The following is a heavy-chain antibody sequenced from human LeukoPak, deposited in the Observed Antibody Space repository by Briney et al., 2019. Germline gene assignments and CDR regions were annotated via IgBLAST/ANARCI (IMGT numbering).Heavy chain of an antibody. Sequence: GRSLRLSCAASGFTFSNAWMSWVRQAPGKGLEWVGRIKSKTDGGTTDYAAPVKGRFTISRDDSKNTLYLQMNSLKTEDTAVYYCTTLSIMVTFGGVIVVDYWGQGTLVTVSS. V-gene: IGHV3-15*01. J-gene: IGHJ4*02. D-gene: IGHD3-16*02. CDR2: IKSKTDGGTT. CDR1: GFTFSNAW. CDR3: TTLSIMVTFGGVIVVDY.